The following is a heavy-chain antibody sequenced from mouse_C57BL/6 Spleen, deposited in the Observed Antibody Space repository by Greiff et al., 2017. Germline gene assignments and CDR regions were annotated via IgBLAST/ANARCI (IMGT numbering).Heavy chain of an antibody. Sequence: VQLQQPGAELLMPGASVKLSCKASGYTFTSYWMHWVKQRPGQGLEWIGEIDPSDSYTNYNQKFKGKSTLTVDKSSSTAYMQLSSLTSEDSSVYYYARLEWAMDDWGQGTSVTVSS. J-gene: IGHJ4*01. CDR3: ARLEWAMDD. CDR1: GYTFTSYW. D-gene: IGHD1-3*01. V-gene: IGHV1-69*01. CDR2: IDPSDSYT.